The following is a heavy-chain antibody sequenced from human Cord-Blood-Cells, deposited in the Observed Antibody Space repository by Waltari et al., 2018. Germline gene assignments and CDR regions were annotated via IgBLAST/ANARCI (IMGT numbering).Heavy chain of an antibody. CDR1: GYSISSGYY. D-gene: IGHD3-3*01. V-gene: IGHV4-38-2*02. CDR3: ARDKGDYDFWSGYYFDY. J-gene: IGHJ4*02. Sequence: QVQLQESGPGLVKPSETLSLTCAVSGYSISSGYYWGWIRQPPGKGLEWIGSIYHSGSTYYNPSLKSRVTISVDTSKNQFSLKLSSVTAADTAVYYCARDKGDYDFWSGYYFDYWGQGTLVTVSS. CDR2: IYHSGST.